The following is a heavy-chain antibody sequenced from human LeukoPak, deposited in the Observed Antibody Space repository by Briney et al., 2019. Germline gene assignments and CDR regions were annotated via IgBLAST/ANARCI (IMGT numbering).Heavy chain of an antibody. CDR1: GFTFSSYS. D-gene: IGHD1-1*01. V-gene: IGHV3-21*01. CDR2: ISSSSSYI. CDR3: ARDLEGTGPDAFDI. J-gene: IGHJ3*02. Sequence: KPGGSLRLSCAASGFTFSSYSMNWVRQAPGKGLEWVSSISSSSSYIYYADSVKGRFTISRDNAKNSLYLQMNSLRAEDTAVYYCARDLEGTGPDAFDIWGQGTMVTVSS.